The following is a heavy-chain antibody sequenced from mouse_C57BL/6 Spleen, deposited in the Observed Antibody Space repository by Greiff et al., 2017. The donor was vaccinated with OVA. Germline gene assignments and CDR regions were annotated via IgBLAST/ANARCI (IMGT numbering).Heavy chain of an antibody. D-gene: IGHD1-1*01. Sequence: QVQLQQSGPELVKPGASVKLSCKASGYTFTSYDINWVKQRPGQGLEWIGWIYPRDGSTKYNEKFKGKATLTVDTSSSTAYMELHSLTSEDSAVYFCATTPHYCYGSGCWYFDVWGTGTTVTVSS. CDR2: IYPRDGST. CDR3: ATTPHYCYGSGCWYFDV. J-gene: IGHJ1*03. V-gene: IGHV1-85*01. CDR1: GYTFTSYD.